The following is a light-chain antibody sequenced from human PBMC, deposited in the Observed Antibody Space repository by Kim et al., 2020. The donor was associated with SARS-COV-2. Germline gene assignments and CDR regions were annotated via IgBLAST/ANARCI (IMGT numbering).Light chain of an antibody. J-gene: IGKJ2*01. Sequence: IVLTQSPGTLSLSPGERATLSCRASQSISSSFLAWYQQKPGQSPRLLIYGASSRATGIPDRFSGSGSGTDFTLTISRLEPEDLAVYYCQQYGSSPYTFGQGTKLEI. V-gene: IGKV3-20*01. CDR3: QQYGSSPYT. CDR2: GAS. CDR1: QSISSSF.